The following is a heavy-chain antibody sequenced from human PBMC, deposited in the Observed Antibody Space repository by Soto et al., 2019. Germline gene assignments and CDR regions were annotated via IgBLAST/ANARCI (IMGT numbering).Heavy chain of an antibody. V-gene: IGHV3-23*01. CDR2: ISGSDDST. Sequence: EVQLLESGGGLVQPGESLRLSCAASGFTFSSYAISWVRQAPGKGLEWVAVISGSDDSTYYADSVKGRFTISRDNSKNTLYLQMNSLRAEDTAVYYCAKRSSSSTFDYLGQGTLVTVSS. CDR3: AKRSSSSTFDY. CDR1: GFTFSSYA. J-gene: IGHJ4*02. D-gene: IGHD6-6*01.